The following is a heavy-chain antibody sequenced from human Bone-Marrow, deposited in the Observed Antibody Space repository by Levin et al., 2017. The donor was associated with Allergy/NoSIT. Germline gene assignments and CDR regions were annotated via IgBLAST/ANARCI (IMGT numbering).Heavy chain of an antibody. CDR2: INPDGGST. CDR1: GYSFTGYS. V-gene: IGHV1-46*01. D-gene: IGHD2/OR15-2a*01. CDR3: AGLQPHFDGSTFYPIVFDY. Sequence: ASVKVSCKASGYSFTGYSLHWVRQAPGQGLEWLGMINPDGGSTNYARKFLGRVTMTRDTSTSTVHMELGSLRSQDTAVYFCAGLQPHFDGSTFYPIVFDYWGQGALVTVSS. J-gene: IGHJ4*02.